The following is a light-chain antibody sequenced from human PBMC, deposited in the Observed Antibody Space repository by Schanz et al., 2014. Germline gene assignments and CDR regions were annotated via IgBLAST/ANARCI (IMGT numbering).Light chain of an antibody. CDR2: EAT. J-gene: IGLJ2*01. V-gene: IGLV2-23*01. Sequence: QSALTQPRSVSGSPGQSVTISCTGTSSDVGSYKLVSWYQQHPGKAPKLMIYEATKRPSGVSDRFSGSKSGKTASLTISGLQTEDEADYYCCSYAGDTPHVALGGGTKLTVL. CDR1: SSDVGSYKL. CDR3: CSYAGDTPHVA.